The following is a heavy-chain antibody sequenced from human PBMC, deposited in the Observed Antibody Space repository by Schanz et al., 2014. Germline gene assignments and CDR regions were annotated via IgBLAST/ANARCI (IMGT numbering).Heavy chain of an antibody. Sequence: QIQLVQSGPEVKKPGATVKVSCKASGYTFTSYGISWVRQAPGQGLEWMGWISAYNGNTKYPQKLQGRVTMTTDTSTSTAYMELRSLRSDDTAVYYCARDAADFYDILTEEDYWGQGTLVTASS. CDR3: ARDAADFYDILTEEDY. D-gene: IGHD3-9*01. V-gene: IGHV1-18*01. CDR1: GYTFTSYG. CDR2: ISAYNGNT. J-gene: IGHJ4*02.